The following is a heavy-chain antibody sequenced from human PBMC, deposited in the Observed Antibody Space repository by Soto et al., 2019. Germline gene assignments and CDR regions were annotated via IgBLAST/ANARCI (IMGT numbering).Heavy chain of an antibody. D-gene: IGHD1-1*01. Sequence: ASVKVSCKTSGYTFTSHGISWVRWAPGRGLEWMGWISAYNGDTKYAQRVQDRVSMTTDTSTATAYIELRSLRFDDTAIYFCERTHWQPDYLEGLDFWGKGTLLNVSS. CDR2: ISAYNGDT. CDR1: GYTFTSHG. V-gene: IGHV1-18*04. CDR3: ERTHWQPDYLEGLDF. J-gene: IGHJ4*02.